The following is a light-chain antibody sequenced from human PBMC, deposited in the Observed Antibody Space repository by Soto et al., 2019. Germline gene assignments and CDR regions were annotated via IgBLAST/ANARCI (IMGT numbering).Light chain of an antibody. Sequence: QSALTQPRSVSGSPGQSVTISCAGTSSDVGAYDYVSWYQQYPGKAPKFIIYDVDKRPSGVPDRFSGSKSGNTASLTISGLQADDEADYYCCSFAGQDTSGIFGGGTKLTVL. CDR2: DVD. V-gene: IGLV2-11*01. J-gene: IGLJ2*01. CDR3: CSFAGQDTSGI. CDR1: SSDVGAYDY.